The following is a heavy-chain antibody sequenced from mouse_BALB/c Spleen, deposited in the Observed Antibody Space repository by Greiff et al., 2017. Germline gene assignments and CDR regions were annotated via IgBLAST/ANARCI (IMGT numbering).Heavy chain of an antibody. CDR3: ARNWEAWFAY. Sequence: VQLEESGPGLVQPSQSLSISCTASGFSLTSYGVHWVRQTPGKGLEWLGVIWSGGSTDNNAAFISRLSISNDNSKCQVFFIMNSLQANDTAIYYCARNWEAWFAYWGQGTLVTVSA. J-gene: IGHJ3*01. CDR2: IWSGGST. CDR1: GFSLTSYG. D-gene: IGHD4-1*01. V-gene: IGHV2-2*02.